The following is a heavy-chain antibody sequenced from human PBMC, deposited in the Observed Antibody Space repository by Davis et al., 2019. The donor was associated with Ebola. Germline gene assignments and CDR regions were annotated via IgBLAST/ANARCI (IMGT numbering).Heavy chain of an antibody. CDR3: ARGRSGGIFDY. V-gene: IGHV3-23*01. J-gene: IGHJ4*02. CDR2: ISGSADST. Sequence: PGGSLRLSCAASGFTFSSYAMSWVRQAPGKGLEWVSAISGSADSTYYADSVKGRFTMSRDNDKNSLYLQMNSLRAEDTAVYYCARGRSGGIFDYWGQGTRVTVSS. D-gene: IGHD3-16*01. CDR1: GFTFSSYA.